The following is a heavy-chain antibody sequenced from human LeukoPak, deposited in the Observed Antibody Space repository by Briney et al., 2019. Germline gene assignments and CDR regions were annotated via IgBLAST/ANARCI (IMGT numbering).Heavy chain of an antibody. Sequence: GGSLRLSCAASGFTFSSYAMSWVRQAPGKGLEWVSAISGSGGSTYYADSVKGRFTISGDNSKNTLYVQMNSLRAEDTAVYYCAKLYCSGGSCYYYFDYWGQGTLVTVSS. CDR1: GFTFSSYA. CDR2: ISGSGGST. J-gene: IGHJ4*02. CDR3: AKLYCSGGSCYYYFDY. V-gene: IGHV3-23*01. D-gene: IGHD2-15*01.